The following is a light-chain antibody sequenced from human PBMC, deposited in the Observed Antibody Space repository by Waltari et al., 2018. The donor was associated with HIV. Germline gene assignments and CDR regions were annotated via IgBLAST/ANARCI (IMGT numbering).Light chain of an antibody. J-gene: IGKJ2*01. V-gene: IGKV1-39*01. CDR3: QQSFSTPRT. CDR2: AAS. CDR1: QSISTY. Sequence: DLQMTQSPSSLSASVGDIVTITCRASQSISTYLNWYQQKPGKAPNLLIFAASSLQSGVPSRFSGTGSGTDFTLTISSLQPEDFATYYCQQSFSTPRTFGQGTKLEI.